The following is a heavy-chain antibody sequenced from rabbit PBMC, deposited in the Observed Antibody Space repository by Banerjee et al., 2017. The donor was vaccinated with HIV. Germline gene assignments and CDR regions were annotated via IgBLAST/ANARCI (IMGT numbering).Heavy chain of an antibody. CDR1: GFSFSSNYW. V-gene: IGHV1S40*01. Sequence: QSLEESGGDLVKPGASLTLTCTASGFSFSSNYWICWVRQAPGKGLEWIGIIYPGEGSTDYASWVKGRFTISKTSSTTVTLQMTSLTAADTATYFCARVGYAASSGYYTDHFNLWGQGTLVTVS. CDR2: IYPGEGST. CDR3: ARVGYAASSGYYTDHFNL. D-gene: IGHD1-1*01. J-gene: IGHJ4*01.